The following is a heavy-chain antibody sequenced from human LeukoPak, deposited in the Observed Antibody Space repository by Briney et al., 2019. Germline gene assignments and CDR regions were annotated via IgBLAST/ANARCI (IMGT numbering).Heavy chain of an antibody. CDR1: GGTFSSYA. D-gene: IGHD5-18*01. CDR2: IIPIFGTA. J-gene: IGHJ3*02. V-gene: IGHV1-69*13. CDR3: ARGGYSYAPGAFGI. Sequence: SVKVSCKASGGTFSSYAISWVRQAPGQGLEWMGGIIPIFGTANYAQKFQGRVTITADESTSTAYMELSSLRSEDTAVYYCARGGYSYAPGAFGIWGQGTMVTVSS.